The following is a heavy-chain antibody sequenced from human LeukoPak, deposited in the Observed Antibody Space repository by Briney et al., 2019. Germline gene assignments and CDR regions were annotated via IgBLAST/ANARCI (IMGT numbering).Heavy chain of an antibody. CDR1: GYTFTGYH. CDR3: ARGSYLAY. Sequence: SSVTVSCKASGYTFTGYHMHWLRQAPGQGLEWMGWINPNSGGTNYAQKFQGRVTITRDTSISTAYMELSRLRSDDTAVYYCARGSYLAYWGQGTLVTVSS. J-gene: IGHJ4*02. V-gene: IGHV1-2*02. CDR2: INPNSGGT.